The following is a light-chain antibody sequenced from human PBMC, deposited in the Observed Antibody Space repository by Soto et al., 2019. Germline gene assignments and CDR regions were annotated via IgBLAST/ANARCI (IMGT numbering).Light chain of an antibody. Sequence: EIVLTQSPGTLSLSPGERATLSCRASPSVSSTYLAWYQQKPGQAPRLLLYGASSRATGIPDRFSGSGSGTDFTLTISRLEPEDVAVYYCQHYGSLVLTFGGGTKVEIK. CDR3: QHYGSLVLT. CDR2: GAS. V-gene: IGKV3-20*01. CDR1: PSVSSTY. J-gene: IGKJ4*01.